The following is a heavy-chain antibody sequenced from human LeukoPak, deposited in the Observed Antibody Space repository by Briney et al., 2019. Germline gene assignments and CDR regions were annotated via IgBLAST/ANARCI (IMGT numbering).Heavy chain of an antibody. D-gene: IGHD3-22*01. J-gene: IGHJ4*02. V-gene: IGHV3-23*01. CDR3: AKEGGDGDYYYDSSGYTEPVDY. CDR2: ISGSGGST. Sequence: PGGSLRLSCAASGFTFSSYAMSWVRQAPGKGLEWVSAISGSGGSTYYADSVKGRFTISRDNSKNTLYLQMNSLRAEDTAVYYCAKEGGDGDYYYDSSGYTEPVDYWGQGTLVTVSS. CDR1: GFTFSSYA.